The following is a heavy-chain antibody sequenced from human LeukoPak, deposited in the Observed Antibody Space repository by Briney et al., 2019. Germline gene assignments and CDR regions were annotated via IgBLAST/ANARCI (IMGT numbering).Heavy chain of an antibody. CDR2: ISGSGGST. V-gene: IGHV3-23*01. D-gene: IGHD3-10*01. J-gene: IGHJ6*03. Sequence: GGSLRLSCAASGFTFSSYAMSWVRQAPGKGLEWVSAISGSGGSTYYADSVQGRFAISRDNSKNTQYLQMNSLRAEDTAVYYCAKGLMVRGVDYYYMDVWGKGTTVTVSS. CDR1: GFTFSSYA. CDR3: AKGLMVRGVDYYYMDV.